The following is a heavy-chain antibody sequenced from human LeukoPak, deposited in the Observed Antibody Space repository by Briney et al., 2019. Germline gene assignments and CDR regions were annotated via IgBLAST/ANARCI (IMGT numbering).Heavy chain of an antibody. V-gene: IGHV1-69*04. CDR1: GGTFSSYA. Sequence: SVKVSCKASGGTFSSYAISWVRQAPGQGLEWMGRIIPILGIANYAQKFQGRVTITADKSTSTAYMELSSLRSEDTAVYYCARDRTTVTSLPSHWCFDLWGRGTLVTVSS. CDR2: IIPILGIA. J-gene: IGHJ2*01. CDR3: ARDRTTVTSLPSHWCFDL. D-gene: IGHD4-17*01.